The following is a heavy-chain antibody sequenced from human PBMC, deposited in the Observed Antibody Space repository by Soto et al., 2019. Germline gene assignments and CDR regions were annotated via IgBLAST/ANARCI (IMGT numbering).Heavy chain of an antibody. V-gene: IGHV5-51*01. CDR1: GYSFTSYW. CDR2: IYPGDSDT. Sequence: PGESLKISCKGSGYSFTSYWIGWVRQMPGKGLEWMGIIYPGDSDTRYSPSFQGQVTISADKSISTAYLQWSSLKASDTAMYYCARRNRGYSYGGGLLDYWGQGTLVTVSS. J-gene: IGHJ4*02. D-gene: IGHD5-18*01. CDR3: ARRNRGYSYGGGLLDY.